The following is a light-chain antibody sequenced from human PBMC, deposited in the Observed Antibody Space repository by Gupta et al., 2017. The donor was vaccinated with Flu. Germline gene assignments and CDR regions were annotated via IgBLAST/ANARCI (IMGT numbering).Light chain of an antibody. Sequence: LTLGQTAVSASSTSQSLVYSDGNTDLHWFQQRPGQAPRRLIYLVSHRESGVPERFSGSGSGTEFTLKISRVEAEDVGIYYCMQGENRHWAFGQGTKVEI. J-gene: IGKJ1*01. CDR2: LVS. CDR1: QSLVYSDGNTD. V-gene: IGKV2-30*01. CDR3: MQGENRHWA.